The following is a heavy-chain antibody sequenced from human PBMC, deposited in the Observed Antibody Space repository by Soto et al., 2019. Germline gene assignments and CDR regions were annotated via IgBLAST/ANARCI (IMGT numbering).Heavy chain of an antibody. D-gene: IGHD3-16*02. Sequence: QVQLVESGGGVVQPGRSLRLSCAASGFSFSSFGMHWVRQAPGKGREWVAFDSYDGSNKYYADSVKGRFTISRDSSKKTLYLQMNSLRPEDTAVYYCAKALGELSPESYDYWGQGTLVTVSS. V-gene: IGHV3-30*18. J-gene: IGHJ4*02. CDR3: AKALGELSPESYDY. CDR1: GFSFSSFG. CDR2: DSYDGSNK.